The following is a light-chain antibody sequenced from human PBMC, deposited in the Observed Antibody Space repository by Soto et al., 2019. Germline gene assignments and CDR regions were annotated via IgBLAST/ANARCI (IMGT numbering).Light chain of an antibody. J-gene: IGKJ1*01. CDR1: QTISSW. CDR2: KAS. Sequence: DIQRTQSTSTLSGSVGDRVTITCRASQTISSWLAWYQQKPGKAPKLLIYKASTLKSGVPSRFSGSGSGTEFTLTISSLQPDDFATYYCQPYNSYSRTFGQGTKVDI. CDR3: QPYNSYSRT. V-gene: IGKV1-5*03.